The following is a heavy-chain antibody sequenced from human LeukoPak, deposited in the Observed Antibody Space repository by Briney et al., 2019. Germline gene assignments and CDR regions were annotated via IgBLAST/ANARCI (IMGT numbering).Heavy chain of an antibody. J-gene: IGHJ4*02. V-gene: IGHV4-4*07. CDR1: GGSISSYY. D-gene: IGHD5-12*01. CDR3: ARHLGAYGYNLAGADY. CDR2: IYTSGST. Sequence: SETLSLTCTVSGGSISSYYWSWIRQPAGKGLEWIGRIYTSGSTNYNPSLKSRVTMSVDTSKNQFSLKLSSVTAADTAVYYCARHLGAYGYNLAGADYWGQGTLVTVSS.